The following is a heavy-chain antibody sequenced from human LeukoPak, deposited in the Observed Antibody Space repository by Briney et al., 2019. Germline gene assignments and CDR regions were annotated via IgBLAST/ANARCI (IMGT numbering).Heavy chain of an antibody. Sequence: ASVKVSCKASGYTFTSYGISWVRQAPGQGLEWMGWISAYNGNTNYAQKLQGRVTMTTDTSTRTAYMELRSLRSDDTAVYYCARDQVLGYSSGPYYFDYWGQGPLVTVSS. V-gene: IGHV1-18*01. CDR2: ISAYNGNT. J-gene: IGHJ4*02. CDR1: GYTFTSYG. CDR3: ARDQVLGYSSGPYYFDY. D-gene: IGHD6-19*01.